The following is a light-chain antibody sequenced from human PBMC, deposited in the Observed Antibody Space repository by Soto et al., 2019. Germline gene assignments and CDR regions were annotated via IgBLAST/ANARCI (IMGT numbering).Light chain of an antibody. CDR3: QTWGTGQV. J-gene: IGLJ2*01. Sequence: QLVLTQTPSASASLGASVKLTCTLSSGHSTYAIAWHQLQPEKGPRYLMKINSDGGHSKGDGIPDRFSGSSSGAERHLTISGLQSEDEADYYCQTWGTGQVFGGGTKLTVL. CDR1: SGHSTYA. CDR2: INSDGGH. V-gene: IGLV4-69*01.